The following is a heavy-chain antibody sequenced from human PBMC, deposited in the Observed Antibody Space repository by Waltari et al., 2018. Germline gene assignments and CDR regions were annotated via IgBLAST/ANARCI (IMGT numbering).Heavy chain of an antibody. CDR2: IYTSGST. J-gene: IGHJ2*01. CDR3: ARGSPYYYDSSGYYYWYFDL. V-gene: IGHV4-61*02. CDR1: GGSISSGSYY. D-gene: IGHD3-22*01. Sequence: QVQLQESGPGLVKPSQTLSLTCTVSGGSISSGSYYWSWIRQPAGKGLEWIGRIYTSGSTNYNPPLKSRVTISVDTSKNQFSLKLSSVTAADTAVYYCARGSPYYYDSSGYYYWYFDLWGRGTLVTVSS.